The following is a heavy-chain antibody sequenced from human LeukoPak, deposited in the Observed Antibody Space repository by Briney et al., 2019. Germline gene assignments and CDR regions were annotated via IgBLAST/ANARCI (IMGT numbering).Heavy chain of an antibody. CDR2: ISTHNGNT. D-gene: IGHD3-9*01. CDR1: GYTXTSYG. J-gene: IGHJ4*02. CDR3: ARGASYVILTGYSYFDY. Sequence: GASVKVSCKASGYTXTSYGISRVRQAPGQGLEWMEWISTHNGNTNYAQKFQGRVTMTTDTSTSTAYMELRSLGSDDTAVYYCARGASYVILTGYSYFDYWGQGTLVTVSS. V-gene: IGHV1-18*01.